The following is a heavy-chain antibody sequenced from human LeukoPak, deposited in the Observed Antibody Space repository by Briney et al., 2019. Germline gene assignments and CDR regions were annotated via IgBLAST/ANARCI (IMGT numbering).Heavy chain of an antibody. CDR2: INPANGAT. D-gene: IGHD6-13*01. J-gene: IGHJ4*02. CDR3: AMELLVPIPLKAFHY. CDR1: GDTFTDYY. V-gene: IGHV1-2*02. Sequence: APVKVSCKASGDTFTDYYLHWVRQAPGQGLEWVCGINPANGATHFAQKFRGRVTVTRDTAISTGYVELSGLTSDDTAVYYCAMELLVPIPLKAFHYWGQGTLVTVSS.